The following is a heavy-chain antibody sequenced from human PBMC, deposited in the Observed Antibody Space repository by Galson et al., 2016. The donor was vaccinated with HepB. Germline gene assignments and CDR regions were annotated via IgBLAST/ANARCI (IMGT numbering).Heavy chain of an antibody. CDR3: AKGGERRGVYYCYGMDV. CDR2: IWYDGSNK. J-gene: IGHJ6*02. V-gene: IGHV3-33*03. D-gene: IGHD3-10*01. Sequence: SLRLSCAASGFTFSSYGMHWVRQAPGKGLEWVAVIWYDGSNKYYADSVTGLFTISRANSKNTLYMQMHSLRAEDTAVYYCAKGGERRGVYYCYGMDVWGPGTTVTVSS. CDR1: GFTFSSYG.